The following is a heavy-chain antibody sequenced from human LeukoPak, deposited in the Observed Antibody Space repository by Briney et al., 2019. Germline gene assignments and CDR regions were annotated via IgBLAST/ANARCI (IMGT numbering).Heavy chain of an antibody. D-gene: IGHD1-14*01. CDR1: GGSISSYY. Sequence: SETLSLTCTVSGGSISSYYWSWIRQPAGKGLEWIGRIYTSGSTNYNPSLKSRVTMSVDTSKNQFSLKLSSVTAADTAVYYCATQEPPGEPNQFDYWAQGTLVTVSS. V-gene: IGHV4-4*07. CDR3: ATQEPPGEPNQFDY. J-gene: IGHJ4*02. CDR2: IYTSGST.